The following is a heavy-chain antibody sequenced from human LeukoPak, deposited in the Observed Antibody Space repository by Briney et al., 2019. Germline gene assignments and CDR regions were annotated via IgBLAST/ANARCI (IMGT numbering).Heavy chain of an antibody. CDR2: IYHSGST. Sequence: SQTLSLTCTVSGGSISSGGYYWSWIRQPPGKGLEWIGYIYHSGSTYYNPSLKSRVTISVDRSKNQFSLKLSSVTAADTAVYYCAGGSGSYFDAFDIWGQGTMVTVSS. D-gene: IGHD1-26*01. J-gene: IGHJ3*02. CDR1: GGSISSGGYY. V-gene: IGHV4-30-2*01. CDR3: AGGSGSYFDAFDI.